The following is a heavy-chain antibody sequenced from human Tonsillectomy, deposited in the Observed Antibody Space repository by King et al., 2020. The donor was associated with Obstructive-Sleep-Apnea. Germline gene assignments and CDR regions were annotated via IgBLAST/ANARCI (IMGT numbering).Heavy chain of an antibody. Sequence: DVQLVQSGGGLVQPGGSLKLSCAASGLTFSDSAMHWVRQASGKGLEWVGRIRSKGNNYATAYAASVKGRFTISRDDSKNTAYLQMNSLKTEDTAVYYCSRHEDPHCGGDCGLDSWGQGTLVTVSS. D-gene: IGHD2-21*02. CDR2: IRSKGNNYAT. CDR3: SRHEDPHCGGDCGLDS. J-gene: IGHJ4*02. V-gene: IGHV3-73*01. CDR1: GLTFSDSA.